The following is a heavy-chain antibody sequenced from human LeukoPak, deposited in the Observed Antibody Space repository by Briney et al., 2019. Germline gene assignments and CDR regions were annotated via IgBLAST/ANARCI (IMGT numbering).Heavy chain of an antibody. CDR2: INHSGST. V-gene: IGHV4-34*01. D-gene: IGHD2/OR15-2a*01. CDR1: GGSFSGYY. CDR3: ARRGRSKRYYFDY. J-gene: IGHJ4*02. Sequence: PSETLSLTCAVYGGSFSGYYWSWIHQPPGKGLEWIGEINHSGSTNYNPSLKSRVTISVDTSKNQFSLKLSSVTAADTAVYYCARRGRSKRYYFDYWGQGTLVTVSS.